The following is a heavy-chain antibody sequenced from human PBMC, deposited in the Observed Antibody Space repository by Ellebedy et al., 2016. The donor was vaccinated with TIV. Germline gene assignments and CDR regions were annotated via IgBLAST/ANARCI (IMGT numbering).Heavy chain of an antibody. Sequence: GESLKISXAASGFTFSSYWMHWVRQAPGKGLVWVSRINSDETSTSYADSVKGRFTISRDNAKNTLYLQMNSLRAEDTAVYYCAKGEDYYASGPRGTMDVWGQGTTVTVSS. J-gene: IGHJ6*02. CDR1: GFTFSSYW. CDR2: INSDETST. D-gene: IGHD3-10*01. CDR3: AKGEDYYASGPRGTMDV. V-gene: IGHV3-74*01.